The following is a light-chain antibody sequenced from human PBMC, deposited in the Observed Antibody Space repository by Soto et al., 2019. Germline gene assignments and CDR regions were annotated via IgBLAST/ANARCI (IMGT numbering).Light chain of an antibody. V-gene: IGKV3-11*01. CDR3: QQRGKWPLT. CDR1: QSIGTS. J-gene: IGKJ4*01. CDR2: DAS. Sequence: EIVLTQSPATLSLSPGERASLSCRASQSIGTSVAWYQQKPGRAPRLLIYDASIRATGLPARFSGSGSGADFTLTISSLEPEDFAVYYCQQRGKWPLTFGGGTKVDIK.